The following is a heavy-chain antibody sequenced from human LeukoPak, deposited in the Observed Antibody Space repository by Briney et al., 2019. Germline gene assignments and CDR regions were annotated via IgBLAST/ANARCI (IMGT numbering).Heavy chain of an antibody. Sequence: ASVKVSCKVSGYTLTELSMHWVRQAPGKGLEWMGGFDPKDGETIYAQKFQGRVTMTEDTSTDTAYMELSSLRSEDTAVYYCATAPPRYYYGSGSYYIGPFDYWGQGTLVTVSS. V-gene: IGHV1-24*01. CDR2: FDPKDGET. CDR1: GYTLTELS. J-gene: IGHJ4*02. CDR3: ATAPPRYYYGSGSYYIGPFDY. D-gene: IGHD3-10*01.